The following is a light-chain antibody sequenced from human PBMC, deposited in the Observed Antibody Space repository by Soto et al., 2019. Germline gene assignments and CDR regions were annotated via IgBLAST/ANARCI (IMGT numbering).Light chain of an antibody. Sequence: DVQVTQSPSSLSASVGDRVTITCRASQNINNYLNWYQQKPGKAPELLISVESNLQSGVPSRFSGRGSGTEFTLTISSLQPEDFATYYCQQSYTTPLTFGGGTKVDIK. CDR2: VES. V-gene: IGKV1-39*01. CDR1: QNINNY. J-gene: IGKJ4*01. CDR3: QQSYTTPLT.